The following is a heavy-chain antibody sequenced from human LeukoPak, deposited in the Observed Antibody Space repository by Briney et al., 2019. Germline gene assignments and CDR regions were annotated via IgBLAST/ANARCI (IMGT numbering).Heavy chain of an antibody. V-gene: IGHV3-11*04. CDR2: ISSSGSTI. Sequence: PGGSLRLSCAASGFTFSDYYMSWIRQAPGKGLEWVSYISSSGSTIYYADSVKGRFTISRDNSKNTLYLQMNSLRAEDTAVYYCARDPQLRFLEWLSADYYYYYMDVWGKGTTVTVSS. CDR3: ARDPQLRFLEWLSADYYYYYMDV. D-gene: IGHD3-3*01. J-gene: IGHJ6*03. CDR1: GFTFSDYY.